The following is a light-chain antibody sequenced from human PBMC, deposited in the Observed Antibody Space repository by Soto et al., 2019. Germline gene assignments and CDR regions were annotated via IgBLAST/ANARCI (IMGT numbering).Light chain of an antibody. CDR3: MQTLQTPPFT. V-gene: IGKV2-28*01. Sequence: DIVTTQSPLSLPVTPGEPASISCRSSQSLLHSNGYNYLDWYVQKPGQSPQLLIYLGSNRASGVPDRFSGSGSGTDFTLKISRVEADDVGVYYCMQTLQTPPFTFGPGTKVDVK. J-gene: IGKJ3*01. CDR1: QSLLHSNGYNY. CDR2: LGS.